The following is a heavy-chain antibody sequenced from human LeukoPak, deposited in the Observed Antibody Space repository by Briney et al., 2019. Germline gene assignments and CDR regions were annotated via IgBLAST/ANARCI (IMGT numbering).Heavy chain of an antibody. CDR3: ARVHGSHTHPGAFDI. J-gene: IGHJ3*02. Sequence: GGSLRLSCAASGFTFSSYGMHWVRQAPGKGLEWVAVISYDGSNKYYADSVKGRFTISRDNSKNTLYLQMNSLRAEDTAVYYCARVHGSHTHPGAFDIWGQGTMVTVSS. V-gene: IGHV3-30*03. CDR2: ISYDGSNK. CDR1: GFTFSSYG. D-gene: IGHD1-26*01.